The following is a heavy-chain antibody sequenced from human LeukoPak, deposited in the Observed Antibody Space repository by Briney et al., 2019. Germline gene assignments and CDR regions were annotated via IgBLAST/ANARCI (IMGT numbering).Heavy chain of an antibody. J-gene: IGHJ4*02. CDR3: ATDLLDY. V-gene: IGHV3-15*01. CDR1: GFTVSSNY. Sequence: PGGSLRLSCAASGFTVSSNYMSWVRQAPGKGLEWVGRIQRKTDGGTTDYAAPVKGRFTISRDDSKNMVYLQMNSLTTEDTAVYYCATDLLDYWGQGTLVTVSS. CDR2: IQRKTDGGTT.